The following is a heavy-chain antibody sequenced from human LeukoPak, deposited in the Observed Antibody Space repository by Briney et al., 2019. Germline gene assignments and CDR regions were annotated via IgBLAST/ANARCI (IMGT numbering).Heavy chain of an antibody. CDR1: GYTLTELS. Sequence: ASVKVSCKVSGYTLTELSMHWVRQAPGKGLEWMGGFDPEDGETIYAQKFQGRVTMTEDTSTDTAYMELSSLRSEDTAVYYCATTIPNPKKATYYYYYMDVWGKGTTVTVSS. CDR2: FDPEDGET. J-gene: IGHJ6*03. CDR3: ATTIPNPKKATYYYYYMDV. V-gene: IGHV1-24*01. D-gene: IGHD5-24*01.